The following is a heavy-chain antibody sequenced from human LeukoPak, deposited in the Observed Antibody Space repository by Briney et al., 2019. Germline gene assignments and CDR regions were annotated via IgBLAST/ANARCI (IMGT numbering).Heavy chain of an antibody. CDR2: IYYSGST. V-gene: IGHV4-59*08. CDR1: GGSISSYY. J-gene: IGHJ5*02. Sequence: SETLSLTCAVSGGSISSYYWSWIRQPPGKGLEWIGYIYYSGSTNYNPSLKSRVTISVDTSKNQFSLKLSSVTAADTAVYYCARQQVWFDPWGQGTLVTVSS. CDR3: ARQQVWFDP.